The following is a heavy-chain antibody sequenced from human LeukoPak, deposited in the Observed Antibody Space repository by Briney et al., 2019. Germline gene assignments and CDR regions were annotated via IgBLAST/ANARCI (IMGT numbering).Heavy chain of an antibody. J-gene: IGHJ2*01. V-gene: IGHV4-59*01. CDR1: DDSISSYY. CDR2: IYNSGST. CDR3: ARDKGPYWYFDL. Sequence: SETLSLTCTVSDDSISSYYWNWIRQPPGKGLEWIGNIYNSGSTDYNPPLKSRVTISVNLSKNQISLNLSSVTAADTAVYYCARDKGPYWYFDLWGRGTLVTVSS.